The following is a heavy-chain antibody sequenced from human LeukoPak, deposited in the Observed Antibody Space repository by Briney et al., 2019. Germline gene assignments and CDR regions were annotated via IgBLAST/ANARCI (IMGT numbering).Heavy chain of an antibody. J-gene: IGHJ4*02. Sequence: ASVKVSCKASGYTFTSHYIHWVRQAPGQGLEWMGIINISGGSTSYAQKFQDRLTMTRDTSTSTVYMELSSLGSEDTAVYYCAREVSDYWGQGTLVTVSS. V-gene: IGHV1-46*01. CDR3: AREVSDY. CDR2: INISGGST. CDR1: GYTFTSHY.